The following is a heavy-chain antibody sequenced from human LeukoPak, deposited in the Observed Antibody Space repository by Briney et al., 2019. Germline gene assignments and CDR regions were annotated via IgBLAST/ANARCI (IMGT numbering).Heavy chain of an antibody. D-gene: IGHD6-13*01. V-gene: IGHV4-59*01. CDR2: IYYSGST. J-gene: IGHJ6*02. CDR1: GGSISSYY. CDR3: ARDSSSSRAAYYYGMDV. Sequence: KSSETLSLTCTVSGGSISSYYWGWIRQPPGKGLEWIGYIYYSGSTNYNPSLKSRVTISVDTSKNQFSLKLSSVTAADTAVYYCARDSSSSRAAYYYGMDVWGQGTTVTVSS.